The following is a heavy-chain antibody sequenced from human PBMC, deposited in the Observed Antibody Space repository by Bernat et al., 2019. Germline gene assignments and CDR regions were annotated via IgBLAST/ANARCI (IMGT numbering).Heavy chain of an antibody. D-gene: IGHD3-10*01. CDR2: INHSGST. CDR3: VRGRRGVGSGSRKPFDY. Sequence: QVQLQQWGAGLLKPSETLSLTCAVYGGSFSGYYWSWIRQPPGKGLEWIGEINHSGSTNYNPSLKSRVTISVDTSKNQFSLKLSSVTAADTAVYYCVRGRRGVGSGSRKPFDYWGQGTLVTVSS. CDR1: GGSFSGYY. J-gene: IGHJ4*02. V-gene: IGHV4-34*01.